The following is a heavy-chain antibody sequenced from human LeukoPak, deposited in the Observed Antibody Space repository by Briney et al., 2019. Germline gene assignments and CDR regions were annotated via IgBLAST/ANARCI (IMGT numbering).Heavy chain of an antibody. D-gene: IGHD2-2*03. Sequence: GGSLRLSCAASGFTFSSYAMSSVRQAPGKGLEWVSAINGIGGSRYYADSVKGRFNISRDNSKNTLYLQMNSLRAEDTAVYYCANIGYCSSTSCYSPKGFDPWGQGTLVTVSS. V-gene: IGHV3-23*01. CDR1: GFTFSSYA. CDR3: ANIGYCSSTSCYSPKGFDP. J-gene: IGHJ5*02. CDR2: INGIGGSR.